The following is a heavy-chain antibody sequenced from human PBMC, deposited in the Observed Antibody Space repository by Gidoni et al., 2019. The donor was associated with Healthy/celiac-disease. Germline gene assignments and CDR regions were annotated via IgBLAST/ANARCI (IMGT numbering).Heavy chain of an antibody. J-gene: IGHJ4*02. V-gene: IGHV4-31*03. CDR3: ARGESPREGEFDY. CDR2: IYYSGST. CDR1: GGSISSGGYY. Sequence: QVQLQESGPALVKPSQTLSLTCTVSGGSISSGGYYWSWIRQHPGKGLEWLGYIYYSGSTYYNPYLKSRVTISVDTSKNQFSLKLSSVTAADTAVYYCARGESPREGEFDYWGQGTLVTVSS. D-gene: IGHD3-10*01.